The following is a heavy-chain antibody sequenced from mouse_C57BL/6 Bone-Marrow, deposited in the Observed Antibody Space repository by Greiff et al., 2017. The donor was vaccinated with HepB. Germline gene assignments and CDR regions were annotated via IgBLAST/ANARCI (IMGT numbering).Heavy chain of an antibody. CDR1: GYAFSSYW. D-gene: IGHD2-10*01. CDR2: IYPGDGDT. V-gene: IGHV1-80*01. Sequence: QVQLQQSGAELVKPGASVKISCKASGYAFSSYWMNWVKQRPGKGLEWIGQIYPGDGDTNYNGKFKGKATLTAAKSSSTAYMQLSSLTSEDSAVYFCASPYYDYDAMDYWGQGTSVTVSS. J-gene: IGHJ4*01. CDR3: ASPYYDYDAMDY.